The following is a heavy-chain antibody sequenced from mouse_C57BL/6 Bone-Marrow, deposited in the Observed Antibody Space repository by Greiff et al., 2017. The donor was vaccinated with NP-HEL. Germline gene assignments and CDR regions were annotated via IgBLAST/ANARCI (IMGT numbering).Heavy chain of an antibody. Sequence: VQLQQPGAELVMPGASVKLSCKASGYTFTSYWMHWVKQRPGQGLEWIGEIDPSDSYTNYNQKFKGKSTLTVDKSSSTAYMQLSSLTSEDSAVYYGARCDYYGKDWYFDVWGTGTTVTVSA. CDR2: IDPSDSYT. J-gene: IGHJ1*03. CDR3: ARCDYYGKDWYFDV. D-gene: IGHD1-1*01. CDR1: GYTFTSYW. V-gene: IGHV1-69*01.